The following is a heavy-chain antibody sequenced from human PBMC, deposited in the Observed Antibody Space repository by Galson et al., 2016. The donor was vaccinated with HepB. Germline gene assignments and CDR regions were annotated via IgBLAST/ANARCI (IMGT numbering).Heavy chain of an antibody. J-gene: IGHJ4*02. CDR3: SRVVGLDYDFWSGYPDFDY. V-gene: IGHV3-49*03. D-gene: IGHD3-3*01. CDR2: IRSNSDGGTT. CDR1: GFPFDNYA. Sequence: SLRLSCATSGFPFDNYAMSWFRQAPGKGLHWVGFIRSNSDGGTTEYAASVKVSFTISRDDSKSFVYLQMNRLKTEDTAVYYCSRVVGLDYDFWSGYPDFDYWGQGALVTVSS.